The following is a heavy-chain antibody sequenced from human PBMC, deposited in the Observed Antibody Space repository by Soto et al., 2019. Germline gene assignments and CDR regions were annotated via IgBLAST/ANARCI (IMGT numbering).Heavy chain of an antibody. Sequence: AVNVSCKPCRCTFSNYAISWLRPAPAQGLKWVEGLKCIVGTENYAKNFHSRATNTPDATTRKDYMELSSLRSDDTAVDYCARDQEAVVVSTFAEYYYGMDVWGQGTLVTVSS. CDR2: LKCIVGTE. D-gene: IGHD2-21*01. V-gene: IGHV1-69*13. CDR1: RCTFSNYA. J-gene: IGHJ6*02. CDR3: ARDQEAVVVSTFAEYYYGMDV.